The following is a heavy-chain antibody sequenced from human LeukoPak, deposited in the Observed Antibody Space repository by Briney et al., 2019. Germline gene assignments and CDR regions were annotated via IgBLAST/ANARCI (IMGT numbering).Heavy chain of an antibody. Sequence: GGSLRLSCAASGFTFDDYAMHWVRQAPGKGLEWVSGISWNSGSIGYADSVKGRFTISRDNAKNSLYLQMSSLRVEDTAVYYCASCAGNTQSDSWSGPFDYWGQGTLVTVSS. CDR1: GFTFDDYA. J-gene: IGHJ4*02. CDR2: ISWNSGSI. V-gene: IGHV3-9*01. D-gene: IGHD3-3*01. CDR3: ASCAGNTQSDSWSGPFDY.